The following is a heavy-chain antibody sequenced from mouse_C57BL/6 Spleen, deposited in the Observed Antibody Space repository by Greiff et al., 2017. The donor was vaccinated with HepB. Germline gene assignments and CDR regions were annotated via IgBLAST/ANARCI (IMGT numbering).Heavy chain of an antibody. J-gene: IGHJ3*01. CDR1: GYSITSGYY. D-gene: IGHD1-1*01. CDR2: ISYDGSN. V-gene: IGHV3-6*01. Sequence: EVKLMESGPGLVKPSQSLSLTCSVTGYSITSGYYWNWIRQFPGNKLEWMGYISYDGSNNYNPSHKNRISITRDTSKNQFFLKLNSVTTEETATYYCARSVVGRTWFAYWGQGTLVTVSA. CDR3: ARSVVGRTWFAY.